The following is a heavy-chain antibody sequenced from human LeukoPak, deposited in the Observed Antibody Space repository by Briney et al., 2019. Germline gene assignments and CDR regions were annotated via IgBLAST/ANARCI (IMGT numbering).Heavy chain of an antibody. CDR3: VKDRLSNLAVAGSFDY. D-gene: IGHD6-19*01. CDR1: GFSFSSSA. J-gene: IGHJ4*02. V-gene: IGHV3-64D*06. CDR2: ISDNGGST. Sequence: AGGSLRLSCSASGFSFSSSAIHWVRQAPGKGLEYVSSISDNGGSTYNADSVKGRSIISRDNSKNTVYLQMSSLRAEDTAVYYCVKDRLSNLAVAGSFDYWGQGTQVTVSS.